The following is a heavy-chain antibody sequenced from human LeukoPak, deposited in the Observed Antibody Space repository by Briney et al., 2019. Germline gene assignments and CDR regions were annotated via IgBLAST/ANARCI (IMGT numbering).Heavy chain of an antibody. J-gene: IGHJ6*03. CDR2: IQYAGSNK. Sequence: GSLRLSCAASGFTFSDYDMYWVRQAPGKGLECVAYIQYAGSNKDYADSVKGRLTISRDNSKNTLYLQMNSLRAEDTAVYYCAKDGKYDSMDVWGKGTTVTVSS. CDR1: GFTFSDYD. CDR3: AKDGKYDSMDV. V-gene: IGHV3-30*02. D-gene: IGHD1-1*01.